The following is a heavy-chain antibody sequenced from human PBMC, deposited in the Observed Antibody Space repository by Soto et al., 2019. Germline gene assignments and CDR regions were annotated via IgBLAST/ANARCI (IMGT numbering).Heavy chain of an antibody. V-gene: IGHV4-31*03. D-gene: IGHD4-4*01. CDR2: ISYSGST. J-gene: IGHJ6*02. CDR3: GRDAVTKRDFYYYGMDV. Sequence: QVQLQESGPGLVKPSQTLSLTCTVSGGSIKNSGYYWSWIRQHPEKGLEWIGYISYSGSTDYAPSRQRRVTMSVATSKYQFSLNMTSVTAADTAVYYCGRDAVTKRDFYYYGMDVWGRGTTVTVSS. CDR1: GGSIKNSGYY.